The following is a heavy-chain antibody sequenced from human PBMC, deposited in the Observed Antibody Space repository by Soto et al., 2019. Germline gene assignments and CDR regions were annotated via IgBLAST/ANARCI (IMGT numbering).Heavy chain of an antibody. J-gene: IGHJ4*02. V-gene: IGHV3-11*01. CDR2: ISGNGNTI. CDR1: GFTFSDYY. CDR3: ARDLQGLRNGGYDYGDY. Sequence: GGSLRLSCAASGFTFSDYYMSWIRQAPGKGLEWVSYISGNGNTIYYADSVRGRFTASRDNAKNSLHLQMNSLQVEDTAVYYCARDLQGLRNGGYDYGDYWGQGTPVTVSS. D-gene: IGHD5-12*01.